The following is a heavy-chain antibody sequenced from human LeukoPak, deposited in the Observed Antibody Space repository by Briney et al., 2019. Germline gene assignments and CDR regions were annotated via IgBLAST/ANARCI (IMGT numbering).Heavy chain of an antibody. J-gene: IGHJ4*02. D-gene: IGHD2-2*01. Sequence: PSETLSLTCAVYGGSFSGYYWSWIRQPPGKGLEWVGEINHSGSTNYNPCLKSRVTISVDTSKNQFSLKLSSVTAADTAVYYCARGGNCSSTSCYVDYWGQGTLVTVSS. CDR2: INHSGST. CDR3: ARGGNCSSTSCYVDY. V-gene: IGHV4-34*01. CDR1: GGSFSGYY.